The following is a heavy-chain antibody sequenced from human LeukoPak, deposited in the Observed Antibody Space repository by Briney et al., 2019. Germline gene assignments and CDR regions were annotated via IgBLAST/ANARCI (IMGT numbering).Heavy chain of an antibody. V-gene: IGHV3-66*04. CDR3: ARLLETYDYVWGSYGFDS. Sequence: GGSLRLSCAASGFTVSSNYMNWVRQAPGKGLEWVSLIYSGGSTYYADSVKGRFTISRDNSKNTLYLQMNSLRAEDTAVFYCARLLETYDYVWGSYGFDSWGQGTLVTVSS. CDR1: GFTVSSNY. J-gene: IGHJ4*02. D-gene: IGHD3-16*01. CDR2: IYSGGST.